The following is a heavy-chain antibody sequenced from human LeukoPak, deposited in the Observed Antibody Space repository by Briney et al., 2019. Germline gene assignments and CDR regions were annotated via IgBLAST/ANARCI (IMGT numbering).Heavy chain of an antibody. CDR1: GGSSSGYY. CDR2: INHSGST. CDR3: ASRDSGYPFQH. Sequence: SETLSLTCAVYGGSSSGYYWSWIRQPPGKGLEWIGEINHSGSTNYNPSLKSRVTISVDTSKNQFSLKLSSVTAADTAVYYCASRDSGYPFQHWGQGTLVTVSS. J-gene: IGHJ1*01. V-gene: IGHV4-34*01. D-gene: IGHD3-22*01.